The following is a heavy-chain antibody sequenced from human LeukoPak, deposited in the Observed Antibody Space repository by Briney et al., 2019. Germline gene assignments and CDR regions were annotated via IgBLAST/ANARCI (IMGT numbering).Heavy chain of an antibody. V-gene: IGHV3-33*01. J-gene: IGHJ4*02. D-gene: IGHD1-26*01. CDR3: ATDRNGGKYYDY. CDR1: GLIFRNYG. Sequence: GGSLRLSCVMSGLIFRNYGMHWVRQAPGKGLEWVAVIWYDGSNQYYVDSVKGRFTVSKDNAKNTLYLQMNSLRAEETAVYYCATDRNGGKYYDYWGQGTLVTVSS. CDR2: IWYDGSNQ.